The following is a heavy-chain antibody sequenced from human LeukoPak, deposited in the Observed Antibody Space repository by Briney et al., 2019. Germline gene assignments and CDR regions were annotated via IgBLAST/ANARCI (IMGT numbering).Heavy chain of an antibody. D-gene: IGHD3-16*01. Sequence: SESLSLTCTVSGGSISSYYWNWIRQTPGKGLEWIGYIYYSGSTNYNPSLKSRVTISVDTSKNQFSLNLTSVTAADTAVYYCARFTPQGYGWGGYNRFDPWGQGTLVTVSS. CDR3: ARFTPQGYGWGGYNRFDP. V-gene: IGHV4-59*01. CDR1: GGSISSYY. CDR2: IYYSGST. J-gene: IGHJ5*02.